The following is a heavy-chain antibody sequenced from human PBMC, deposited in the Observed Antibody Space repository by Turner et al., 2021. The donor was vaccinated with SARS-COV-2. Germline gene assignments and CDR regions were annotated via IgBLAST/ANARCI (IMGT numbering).Heavy chain of an antibody. CDR1: GCSISSSRYY. Sequence: QLQLQESGPGLVKPSETLSLTCTVSGCSISSSRYYWGWIRQPPGKGLEWIGSIYYSGSTNYNPSLKSRVTISVDTSKNQFSLKLSSVTAADTAVYYCARLDYDFWSGYPDRGYFDLWGPWHPGHCLL. CDR2: IYYSGST. CDR3: ARLDYDFWSGYPDRGYFDL. D-gene: IGHD3-3*01. V-gene: IGHV4-39*01. J-gene: IGHJ2*01.